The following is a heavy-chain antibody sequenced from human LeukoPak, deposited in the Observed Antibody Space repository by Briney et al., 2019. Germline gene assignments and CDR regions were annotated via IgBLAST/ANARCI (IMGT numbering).Heavy chain of an antibody. D-gene: IGHD2-2*01. CDR2: ISAYNGNT. J-gene: IGHJ4*02. CDR1: GYTFTSYG. CDR3: ARERYRDLVHPQLGDY. Sequence: ASVKVSCKASGYTFTSYGISWVRHAPGQGLEWMGWISAYNGNTNYAQKLQGRVTMTTDTSTSTAYMQLRSPRSDDTAVVYCARERYRDLVHPQLGDYGGKGTLVTASS. V-gene: IGHV1-18*01.